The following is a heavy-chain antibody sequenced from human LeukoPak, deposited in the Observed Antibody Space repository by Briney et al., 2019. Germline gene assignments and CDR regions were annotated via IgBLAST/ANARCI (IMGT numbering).Heavy chain of an antibody. D-gene: IGHD1-26*01. CDR1: GFTFSSYG. V-gene: IGHV3-30*18. CDR2: ISYDGSNK. Sequence: PGGSLRLSCAASGFTFSSYGMHWVRQAPGKGLEWVAVISYDGSNKYYADSVQGRFTISRDNSKNTLYLQMNSLRAEDTAGYYCAKALHSGSYPIDAFDIWGQGTMVTVSS. CDR3: AKALHSGSYPIDAFDI. J-gene: IGHJ3*02.